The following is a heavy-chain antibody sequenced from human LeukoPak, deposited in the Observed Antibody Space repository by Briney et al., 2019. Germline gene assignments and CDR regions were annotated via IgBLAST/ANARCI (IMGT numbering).Heavy chain of an antibody. Sequence: GRSLRLSCAASAFTFSSCGMHWARQAPGKGLEWLAVFSYNGIETHYADSVRGRFTISRDNRKNTLHLQMDSLRAEDTAVYYCVKEQSYGYYRVADYWGQGTLVTVSS. CDR3: VKEQSYGYYRVADY. CDR2: FSYNGIET. CDR1: AFTFSSCG. J-gene: IGHJ4*02. V-gene: IGHV3-30*18. D-gene: IGHD1-26*01.